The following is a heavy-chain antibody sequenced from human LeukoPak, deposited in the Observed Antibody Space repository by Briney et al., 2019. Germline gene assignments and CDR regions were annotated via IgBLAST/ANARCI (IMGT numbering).Heavy chain of an antibody. Sequence: PGGSLRLSCAVSGFTFSNSAWAWVRQAPGKGLEWVSTITISGGKTYHADSVKGRFTISRDNSKNTLYLQMNSLRAEDTAVYYCAREESGYYKAFDIWGQGTMVTVSS. J-gene: IGHJ3*02. V-gene: IGHV3-23*01. CDR2: ITISGGKT. CDR3: AREESGYYKAFDI. CDR1: GFTFSNSA. D-gene: IGHD3-3*01.